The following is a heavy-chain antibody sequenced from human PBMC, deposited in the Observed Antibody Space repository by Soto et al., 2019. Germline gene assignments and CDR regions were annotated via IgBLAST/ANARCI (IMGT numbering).Heavy chain of an antibody. CDR3: ARGYSSGPDY. Sequence: EVQLVESGGGLVQPGGSLRLSCAASGFTFRDHWTHWVRQAPGKGLVWVSRINSDGSTTTYADSVKGRFTISRDNAKSTLYLQLNSLRAEDTALYYCARGYSSGPDYWGQGTLVTVSS. CDR2: INSDGSTT. D-gene: IGHD6-19*01. CDR1: GFTFRDHW. J-gene: IGHJ4*02. V-gene: IGHV3-74*01.